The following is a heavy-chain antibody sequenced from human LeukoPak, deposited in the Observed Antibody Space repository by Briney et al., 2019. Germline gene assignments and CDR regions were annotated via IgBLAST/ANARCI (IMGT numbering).Heavy chain of an antibody. Sequence: SVKVSCKASGGTFSSYAISWVRQAPGQGLEWMGGIIPIFGTANYAQKFQGRVTITANESTSTAYMELSSLRSEDTAVYYCARETDEVGDFDYWGQGTLVTVSS. CDR1: GGTFSSYA. V-gene: IGHV1-69*13. J-gene: IGHJ4*02. CDR3: ARETDEVGDFDY. D-gene: IGHD2-15*01. CDR2: IIPIFGTA.